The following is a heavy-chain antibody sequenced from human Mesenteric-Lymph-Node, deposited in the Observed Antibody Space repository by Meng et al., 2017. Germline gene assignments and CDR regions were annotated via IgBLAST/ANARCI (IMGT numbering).Heavy chain of an antibody. CDR1: GFTFSSNG. Sequence: VQLVESGGGVVQPGRSLRLSCAASGFTFSSNGMHWVRQAPGKGLEWVAVIWNDGSNKYYADSVKGRFTISRDNSKNTLYLQMNSLRAEDTAVYYCARDLRNFDYWGQGTLVTVSS. V-gene: IGHV3-33*01. J-gene: IGHJ4*02. CDR3: ARDLRNFDY. CDR2: IWNDGSNK.